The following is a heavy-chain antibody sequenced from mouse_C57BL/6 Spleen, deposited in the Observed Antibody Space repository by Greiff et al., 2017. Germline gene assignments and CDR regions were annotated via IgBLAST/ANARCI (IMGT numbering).Heavy chain of an antibody. Sequence: VQLKESVAELVRPGASVKLSCTASGFNIKNTYMHWVKQRPEQGLEWIGRIDPANGNTKYAPKFQGKATITADTSSNTAYLQLSSLTSEDTAIYYCASRDSSFYYFDYWGQGTTLTVSS. V-gene: IGHV14-3*01. CDR3: ASRDSSFYYFDY. J-gene: IGHJ2*01. D-gene: IGHD1-1*01. CDR2: IDPANGNT. CDR1: GFNIKNTY.